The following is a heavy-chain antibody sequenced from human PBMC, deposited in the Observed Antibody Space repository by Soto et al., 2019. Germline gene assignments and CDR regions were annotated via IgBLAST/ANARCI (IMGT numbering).Heavy chain of an antibody. Sequence: QVQLVQSGAEVKKPGSSVKVSCKASGGTFSSYAISWVRQAPGQGLEWMGEIIPIFGTANYAQKFQGRVTLTAXXSXSXGYMELSSLRSEDTAVYYCARDRGPSSGYYPYWFDPWGQGTLVTVSS. CDR2: IIPIFGTA. CDR1: GGTFSSYA. V-gene: IGHV1-69*12. CDR3: ARDRGPSSGYYPYWFDP. J-gene: IGHJ5*02. D-gene: IGHD3-22*01.